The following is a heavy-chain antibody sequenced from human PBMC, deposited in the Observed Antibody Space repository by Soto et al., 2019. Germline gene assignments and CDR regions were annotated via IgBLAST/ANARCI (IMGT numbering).Heavy chain of an antibody. CDR3: ERRPGGTAPRPAD. CDR2: VSGNGENT. D-gene: IGHD6-6*01. J-gene: IGHJ4*02. V-gene: IGHV3-23*01. CDR1: GFNFTYYA. Sequence: EGQLLESGGNVVQPGRSLRLSCTASGFNFTYYAMSWVRQAPGKGLQWVSTVSGNGENTYYAESVRGRFTISRDTSKNTLYLQMNSLRVEDTAIYYCERRPGGTAPRPADWGQGTPVTVSS.